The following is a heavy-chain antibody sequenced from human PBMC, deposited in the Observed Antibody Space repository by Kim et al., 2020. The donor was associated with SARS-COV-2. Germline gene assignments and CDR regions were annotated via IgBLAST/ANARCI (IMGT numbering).Heavy chain of an antibody. CDR3: ASLRGRRYYYGMDV. CDR1: GYTFTSYG. V-gene: IGHV1-18*01. CDR2: ISAYNGNT. Sequence: ASVKVSCKASGYTFTSYGISWVRQAPGQGLEWMGWISAYNGNTNYAQKLQGRVTMPTDTSTSTAYMELRSLRSDDTAVYYCASLRGRRYYYGMDVWGQGTTVTVSS. J-gene: IGHJ6*02. D-gene: IGHD3-10*01.